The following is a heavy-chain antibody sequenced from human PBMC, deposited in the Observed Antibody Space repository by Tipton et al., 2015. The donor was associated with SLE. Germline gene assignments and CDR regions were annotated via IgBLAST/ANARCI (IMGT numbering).Heavy chain of an antibody. CDR3: ARDRRGWYFDL. J-gene: IGHJ2*01. CDR1: GDSFSSGSSS. D-gene: IGHD3-10*01. Sequence: TLSLTCTVSGDSFSSGSSSWNWVRQPAGKGLEWIGLIYNSGITNYNPSLQSRVTLSVDMSKNQFSLRLSSVAAADTGVYYCARDRRGWYFDLWGRGTLVTVSS. CDR2: IYNSGIT. V-gene: IGHV4-61*02.